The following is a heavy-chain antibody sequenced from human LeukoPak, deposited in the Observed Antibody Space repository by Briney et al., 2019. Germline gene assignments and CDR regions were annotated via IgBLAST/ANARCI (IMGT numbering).Heavy chain of an antibody. J-gene: IGHJ4*02. Sequence: AGSLRLSCAASGGTFSSYAMSWVRQAPGKGLEWVSTISGSGGSTYYADSVKGRFTNSRDNSKNPLYLQMNSLRAEDTALYYCANTYYDFWSGYSFDYWGQGTLVTVSS. V-gene: IGHV3-23*01. D-gene: IGHD3-3*01. CDR3: ANTYYDFWSGYSFDY. CDR2: ISGSGGST. CDR1: GGTFSSYA.